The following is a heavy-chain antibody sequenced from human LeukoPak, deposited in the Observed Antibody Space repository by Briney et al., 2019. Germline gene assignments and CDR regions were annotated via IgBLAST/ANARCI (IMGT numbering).Heavy chain of an antibody. CDR2: IRYDGSSK. CDR1: RFIFSSYG. J-gene: IGHJ4*02. Sequence: GGSLRLSCAASRFIFSSYGMHWVRQSPGKGLEWVAFIRYDGSSKYYADSVKGRFTTSRDNSKNTLYLQMNSLRAEDTAVYYCARGPGQGHTYCGGDCYSWDYWGQGTLVTVSS. V-gene: IGHV3-30*02. D-gene: IGHD2-21*01. CDR3: ARGPGQGHTYCGGDCYSWDY.